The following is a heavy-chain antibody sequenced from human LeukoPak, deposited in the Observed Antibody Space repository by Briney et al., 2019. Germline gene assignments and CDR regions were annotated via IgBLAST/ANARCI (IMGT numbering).Heavy chain of an antibody. Sequence: GSLRLSCAASGFTFRDYTMNWVRQPPGKGLEWIGEINHSGSTNYNPSLKSRVTISVDTSKNQFSLKLSSVTAADTVVYYCARGRSSSWYYYYYGMDVWGQGTTVTVSS. CDR2: INHSGST. CDR1: GFTFRDYT. J-gene: IGHJ6*02. CDR3: ARGRSSSWYYYYYGMDV. V-gene: IGHV4-34*01. D-gene: IGHD6-13*01.